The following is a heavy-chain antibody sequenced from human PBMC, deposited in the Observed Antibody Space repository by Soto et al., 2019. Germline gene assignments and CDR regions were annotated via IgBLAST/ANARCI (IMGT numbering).Heavy chain of an antibody. J-gene: IGHJ4*02. V-gene: IGHV3-23*01. Sequence: VGSLRLSCTASGFILSNYAMNWVRQAPGKGLEWVSTLSKDGANEHYADSVKGRFTISRDGSKNTLYLQMNSLRAEDTAMYYCAKDPSTGSADYWGQGNQVTVSS. CDR2: LSKDGANE. D-gene: IGHD3-9*01. CDR3: AKDPSTGSADY. CDR1: GFILSNYA.